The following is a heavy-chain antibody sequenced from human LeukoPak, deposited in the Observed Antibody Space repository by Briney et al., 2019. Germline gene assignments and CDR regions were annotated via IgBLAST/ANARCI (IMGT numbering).Heavy chain of an antibody. CDR2: IYYRGTT. CDR1: GDSTTNYY. J-gene: IGHJ4*02. D-gene: IGHD3-9*01. V-gene: IGHV4-59*01. Sequence: SETLSLTCTVSGDSTTNYYWSWVRQPPGKGLEWIGYIYYRGTTNYNPSLKSRVTMSVDTSKNLLSLKMSSVTAANTAVYYCARLYYDILTFDYWGQGTLVTVSS. CDR3: ARLYYDILTFDY.